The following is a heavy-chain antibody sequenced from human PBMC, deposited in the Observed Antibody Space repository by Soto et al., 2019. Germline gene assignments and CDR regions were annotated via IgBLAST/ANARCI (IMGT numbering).Heavy chain of an antibody. D-gene: IGHD2-2*01. V-gene: IGHV3-21*01. CDR3: AGGDIVVVPAAMAFDY. Sequence: GGSLRLSCAASGFTFSSYSMNWVRQAPGKGLEWVSSISSSSSYIYYAASVKGRFTFSRDNARNSLYLEMNSLRAEDTAVYYCAGGDIVVVPAAMAFDYWGQGTLVTVSS. J-gene: IGHJ4*02. CDR1: GFTFSSYS. CDR2: ISSSSSYI.